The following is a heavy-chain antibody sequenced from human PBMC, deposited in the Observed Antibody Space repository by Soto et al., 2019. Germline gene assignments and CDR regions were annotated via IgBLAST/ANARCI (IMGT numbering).Heavy chain of an antibody. V-gene: IGHV1-69*08. CDR3: ARRRYCGADCYSKFYYGMAV. D-gene: IGHD2-21*02. CDR1: GSTFSSYT. CDR2: IIPILGTT. J-gene: IGHJ6*02. Sequence: QVQLVQSGAEVRKPGSSVKVSCRASGSTFSSYTVNWVRQAPGQGLEWIGRIIPILGTTDYARRFKGRVTITADRSATTADMELTSLTSEDTAVYYCARRRYCGADCYSKFYYGMAVWGQGTTVTVSS.